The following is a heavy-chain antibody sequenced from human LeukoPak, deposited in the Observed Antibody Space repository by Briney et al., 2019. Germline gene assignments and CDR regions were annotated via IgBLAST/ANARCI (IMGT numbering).Heavy chain of an antibody. CDR2: IIPIFGTA. Sequence: SVKVSCKASGGTFSSYAISWVRQAPGQGLEWMGGIIPIFGTANYAQKLQGRVTMTTDTSTSTAYMELRSLRSDDTAVYYCARSSYDILTGYYTEFDYWGQGTLVTVSS. J-gene: IGHJ4*02. CDR3: ARSSYDILTGYYTEFDY. D-gene: IGHD3-9*01. V-gene: IGHV1-69*05. CDR1: GGTFSSYA.